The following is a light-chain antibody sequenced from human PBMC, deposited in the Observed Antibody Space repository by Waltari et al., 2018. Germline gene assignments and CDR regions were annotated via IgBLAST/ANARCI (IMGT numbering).Light chain of an antibody. V-gene: IGLV1-44*01. CDR3: AAWDASLFGPWV. CDR2: ATN. J-gene: IGLJ3*02. CDR1: SSHIGGTS. Sequence: SVLTQPPSASGTPGQWVTISCSGISSHIGGTSVHSHQHLPGTAPKLLIHATNHLPSGVPDRFSASMSGTSASLAISGLQSEDEADYYCAAWDASLFGPWVFGGGTRLTVL.